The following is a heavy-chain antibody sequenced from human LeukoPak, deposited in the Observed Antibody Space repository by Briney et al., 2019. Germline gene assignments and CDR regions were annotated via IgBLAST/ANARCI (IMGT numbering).Heavy chain of an antibody. J-gene: IGHJ4*02. CDR3: ARESLLWFGESGEYYFDY. CDR1: GDTFSSYA. V-gene: IGHV1-69*13. Sequence: SVKVSFKASGDTFSSYAISWVRQAPGQGLEWMGGIIPIFGTANYAQKFQGRVTITADESTSTAYMELSSLRSEDTAVYYCARESLLWFGESGEYYFDYWGQGTLVTVSS. D-gene: IGHD3-10*01. CDR2: IIPIFGTA.